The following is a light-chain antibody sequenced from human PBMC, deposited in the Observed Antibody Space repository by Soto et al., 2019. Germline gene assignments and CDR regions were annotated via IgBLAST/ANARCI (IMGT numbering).Light chain of an antibody. CDR2: NTN. CDR1: SGSVSTNYY. Sequence: QAVVTQEPSFSVSPGGTVTFTCGLSSGSVSTNYYPSWYQQTPGQAPRTLIYNTNSRSSGVPDRFSGSILGNKAALTITGAQADDASDYYCVLYMGLGISVFGGGTKVTVL. J-gene: IGLJ2*01. V-gene: IGLV8-61*01. CDR3: VLYMGLGISV.